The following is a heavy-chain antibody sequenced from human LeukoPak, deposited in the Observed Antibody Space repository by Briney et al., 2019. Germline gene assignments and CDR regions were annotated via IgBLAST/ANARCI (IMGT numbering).Heavy chain of an antibody. CDR3: ARGRPSYYDNSRDAFDI. J-gene: IGHJ3*02. Sequence: SETLSLTCTVSGGSISSYYWSWIRQPAGKGLEWIGRIYTSGSTNYNPSLKSRVTMSVDTSKNQFSLKLSSVTAADTAVYYCARGRPSYYDNSRDAFDIWGQGTMVTVSS. V-gene: IGHV4-4*07. D-gene: IGHD3-22*01. CDR2: IYTSGST. CDR1: GGSISSYY.